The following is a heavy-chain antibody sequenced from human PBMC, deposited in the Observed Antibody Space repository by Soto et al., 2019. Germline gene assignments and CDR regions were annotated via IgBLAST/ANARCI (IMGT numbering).Heavy chain of an antibody. V-gene: IGHV4-61*01. J-gene: IGHJ5*01. CDR1: DGPVTSASFY. CDR2: ISYSGSS. Sequence: SETLSLTCTVSDGPVTSASFYWNWLRQPPGKGLEWIGYISYSGSSNYTPSLKSRVSISLDMSKNQFSLRLSSVTAADTAVYYCARGDAINWFDSWGQGTLVTVSS. CDR3: ARGDAINWFDS. D-gene: IGHD2-2*01.